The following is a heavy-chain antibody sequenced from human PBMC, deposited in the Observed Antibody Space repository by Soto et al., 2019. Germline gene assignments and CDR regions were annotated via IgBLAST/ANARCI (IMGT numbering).Heavy chain of an antibody. J-gene: IGHJ4*02. D-gene: IGHD3-10*01. CDR1: GGSISSGGYS. V-gene: IGHV4-30-2*01. CDR3: ARENNVLPGGYFDY. CDR2: IYHSGST. Sequence: QLQLQESGSGLVKPSQTLSLTCAVSGGSISSGGYSWSWIRQPPGKALEWIGYIYHSGSTYYNPSLKRRVTISVDRSKNQFSLKLSSVTAADTAVYYCARENNVLPGGYFDYWGQGTLVTVSS.